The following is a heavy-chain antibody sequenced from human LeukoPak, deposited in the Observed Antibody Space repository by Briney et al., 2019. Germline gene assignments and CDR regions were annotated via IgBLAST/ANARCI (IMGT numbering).Heavy chain of an antibody. V-gene: IGHV1-2*02. D-gene: IGHD2-15*01. J-gene: IGHJ3*02. CDR2: INPNSGGT. CDR3: ARPVTRGYCSGGSCVQTNAFDI. Sequence: WASVKVSCKASGYTFTGYYMHWVRQAPRQGLEWMGWINPNSGGTNYAQKFQGRVTMTRDTSISTAYMELSRLRSDDTAVYYCARPVTRGYCSGGSCVQTNAFDIWGQGTMVTVSS. CDR1: GYTFTGYY.